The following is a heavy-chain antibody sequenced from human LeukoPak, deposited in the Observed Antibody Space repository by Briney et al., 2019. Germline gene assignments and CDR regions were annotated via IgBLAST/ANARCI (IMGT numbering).Heavy chain of an antibody. CDR2: IYYSGST. CDR3: ARRPGYCSSTSCYP. J-gene: IGHJ5*02. Sequence: PSETLSLTCTVSGGSISSYYWSWIRQPPGKGLEWIGYIYYSGSTNYNPSLKSRVTISVDTSKNQFSLKLSSVTAADTAVYYCARRPGYCSSTSCYPWGQGTLVTVSS. CDR1: GGSISSYY. D-gene: IGHD2-2*01. V-gene: IGHV4-59*12.